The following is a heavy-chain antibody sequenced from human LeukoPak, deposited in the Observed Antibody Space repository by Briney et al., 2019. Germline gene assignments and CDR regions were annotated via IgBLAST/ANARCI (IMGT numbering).Heavy chain of an antibody. Sequence: GASVKVSCKASGYTFTSYGISWVRQAPGQGLEWMGWISAYNGNTNYAQKFQGRVTITADESTSTAYMELSSLRSEDTAVYYCARDIVATHWGQGTLVTVSS. CDR3: ARDIVATH. J-gene: IGHJ4*02. V-gene: IGHV1-18*01. CDR2: ISAYNGNT. CDR1: GYTFTSYG. D-gene: IGHD5-12*01.